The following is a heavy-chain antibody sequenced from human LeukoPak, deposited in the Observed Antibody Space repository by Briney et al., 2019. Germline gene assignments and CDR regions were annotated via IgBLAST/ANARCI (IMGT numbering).Heavy chain of an antibody. CDR2: IYYSGTT. CDR1: GGSISSSNW. Sequence: SETLSLTCAVSGGSISSSNWWSWVRQPPGKGLEWIGTIYYSGTTYYNPSLKSRVTISLDTSKNQFSLKLSSVTAADTAIYYCARDFSSSSTVYYYYYMDVWGKGTTVTVSS. CDR3: ARDFSSSSTVYYYYYMDV. V-gene: IGHV4-4*02. D-gene: IGHD6-6*01. J-gene: IGHJ6*03.